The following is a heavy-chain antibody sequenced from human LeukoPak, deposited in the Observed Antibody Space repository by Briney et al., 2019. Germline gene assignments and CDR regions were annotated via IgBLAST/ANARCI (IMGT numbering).Heavy chain of an antibody. J-gene: IGHJ3*02. CDR2: IKQDGSEK. CDR3: ARERGKLAGRIQLWLGAFDM. Sequence: GGSLRLSCAASGFTFSSYWMSWVRQAPGKGLEWVANIKQDGSEKYYVDSVKGRFTISRDNAKNSPYLQMNSLRAEDTAVYYCARERGKLAGRIQLWLGAFDMWGQGTMVTVSS. CDR1: GFTFSSYW. V-gene: IGHV3-7*03. D-gene: IGHD5-18*01.